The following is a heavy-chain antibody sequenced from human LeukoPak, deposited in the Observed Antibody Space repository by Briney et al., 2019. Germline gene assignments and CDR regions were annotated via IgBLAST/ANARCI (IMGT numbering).Heavy chain of an antibody. CDR3: ARDSSIFDY. D-gene: IGHD6-6*01. V-gene: IGHV3-23*01. CDR1: GFTFSSYA. J-gene: IGHJ4*02. Sequence: GGSLRLSCAASGFTFSSYAVSWVRQAPGKGLEWVSCISGSGGSTYYVDSVKGRFTIARDNSKNTLYLQMNSLRAEDTAVYYCARDSSIFDYWGQGTLVTVSS. CDR2: ISGSGGST.